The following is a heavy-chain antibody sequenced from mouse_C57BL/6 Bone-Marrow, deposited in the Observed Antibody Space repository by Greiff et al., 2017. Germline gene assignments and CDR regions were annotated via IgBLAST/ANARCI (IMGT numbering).Heavy chain of an antibody. V-gene: IGHV1-61*01. CDR1: GYTFTSYW. CDR3: ARSLLVSSEGWFAY. Sequence: QVQLQQPGAELVRPGSSVKLSCKASGYTFTSYWMDWVKQRPGQGLEWIGNIYPSDSETHYKQKFKDKATLTVDKSSSTAYLQLSSLTSEDSAFYYCARSLLVSSEGWFAYWGQGTLVTVSA. D-gene: IGHD2-10*01. CDR2: IYPSDSET. J-gene: IGHJ3*01.